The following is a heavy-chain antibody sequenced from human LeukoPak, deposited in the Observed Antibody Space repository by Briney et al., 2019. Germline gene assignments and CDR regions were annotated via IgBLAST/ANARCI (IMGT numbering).Heavy chain of an antibody. V-gene: IGHV3-23*01. D-gene: IGHD4-17*01. CDR2: ISGSGGST. Sequence: PGGSLRLSCAASGFTFSSYAMSWVRQAPGRGLEWVSAISGSGGSTYYADSVKGRFTISRDNSKNTLYLQMNSLKTEDTAVYYCTTDISGDSINWGQGTLVTVSS. J-gene: IGHJ4*02. CDR3: TTDISGDSIN. CDR1: GFTFSSYA.